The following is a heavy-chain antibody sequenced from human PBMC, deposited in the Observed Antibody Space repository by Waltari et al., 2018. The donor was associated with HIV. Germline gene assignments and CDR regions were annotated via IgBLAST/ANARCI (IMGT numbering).Heavy chain of an antibody. V-gene: IGHV5-51*03. CDR1: GFRFTNSW. Sequence: EVHLVQSGAEVKKPGESLKISCKASGFRFTNSWIGWVRQMPGKGLEWMGVICAGDSDATYSPTFQGQGTISTDKSINTAYLQWSSLKASDTAIYYCARGNRWQVLSWFDYWGQGTLVTVSS. CDR3: ARGNRWQVLSWFDY. J-gene: IGHJ4*02. CDR2: ICAGDSDA. D-gene: IGHD6-19*01.